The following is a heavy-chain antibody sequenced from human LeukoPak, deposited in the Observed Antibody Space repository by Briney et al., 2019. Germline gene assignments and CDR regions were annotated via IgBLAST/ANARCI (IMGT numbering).Heavy chain of an antibody. V-gene: IGHV4-59*11. CDR3: ARAPAEQWLAHPDAFDI. D-gene: IGHD6-19*01. Sequence: SETLSLTCTVSGGSISSHYWSWIRQPPGKGLEWIGYIYYSGSTNYNPSLKSRVTISVDTSKNQFSLKLSSVTAADTAVYYCARAPAEQWLAHPDAFDIWGQGTMVTVSS. CDR2: IYYSGST. CDR1: GGSISSHY. J-gene: IGHJ3*02.